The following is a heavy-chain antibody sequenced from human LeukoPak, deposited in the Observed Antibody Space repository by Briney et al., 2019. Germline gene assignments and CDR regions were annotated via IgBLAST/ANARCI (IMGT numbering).Heavy chain of an antibody. CDR3: ARDYDYWIDY. CDR1: GFTFSSYG. J-gene: IGHJ4*02. V-gene: IGHV3-30*02. Sequence: PWGSLRLSCAASGFTFSSYGMHWVRQGPGKGLEWVAFIRYDGSNKYYADSLKGRFTISRDNSKNTLYLQMNSLRVEDTALYYCARDYDYWIDYWGQGILVTVSS. D-gene: IGHD3-3*01. CDR2: IRYDGSNK.